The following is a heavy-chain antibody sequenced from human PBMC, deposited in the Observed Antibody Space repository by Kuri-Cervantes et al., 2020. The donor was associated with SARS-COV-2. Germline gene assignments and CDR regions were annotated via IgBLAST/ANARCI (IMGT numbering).Heavy chain of an antibody. CDR3: ARDGSGGDADY. CDR2: INHSGST. D-gene: IGHD2-15*01. J-gene: IGHJ4*02. V-gene: IGHV4-34*01. Sequence: GSLRLSCAVYGGSFSGYYWSWIRQPPGKGLEWIGEINHSGSTNYNPSLKSRVTISVDRSKNQFSLKLSPVTAADTAVYYCARDGSGGDADYWGQGTLVTVSS. CDR1: GGSFSGYY.